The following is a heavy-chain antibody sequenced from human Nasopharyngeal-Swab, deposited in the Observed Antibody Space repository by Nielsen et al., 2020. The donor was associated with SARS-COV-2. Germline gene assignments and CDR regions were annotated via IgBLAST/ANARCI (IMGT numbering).Heavy chain of an antibody. CDR3: AREERTPMIVVVIAYAFDI. V-gene: IGHV3-48*04. D-gene: IGHD3-22*01. CDR2: ISSSGSTI. Sequence: GGSLRLSCAASGFTFSSYSMNWVRQAPGKGLEWVSYISSSGSTIYYADSVKGRFTISRDNAKNSLYLQMNSLRAEDTAVYYCAREERTPMIVVVIAYAFDIWGQGTMVTVSS. J-gene: IGHJ3*02. CDR1: GFTFSSYS.